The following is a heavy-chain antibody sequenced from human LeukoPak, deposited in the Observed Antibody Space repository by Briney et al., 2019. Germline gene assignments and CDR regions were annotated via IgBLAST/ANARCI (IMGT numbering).Heavy chain of an antibody. CDR2: ISSSSSTI. V-gene: IGHV3-48*01. CDR3: ARGYSSGWYDY. D-gene: IGHD6-19*01. Sequence: GGSLRLSCAASGFTFSSYSMNWVRQAPGKGLEWVSYISSSSSTIYYADTVKGRFTISRDNAKNSLYLQMNSLRAEDTAVYYCARGYSSGWYDYWGQGTLVTVSS. J-gene: IGHJ4*02. CDR1: GFTFSSYS.